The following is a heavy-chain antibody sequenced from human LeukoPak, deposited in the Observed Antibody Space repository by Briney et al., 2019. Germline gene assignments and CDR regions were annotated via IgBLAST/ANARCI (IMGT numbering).Heavy chain of an antibody. V-gene: IGHV3-48*01. J-gene: IGHJ4*02. D-gene: IGHD3-10*01. CDR3: ARYGSGKNYIDPFDF. CDR1: GFSFSRHA. Sequence: PGGSLRLSCAASGFSFSRHAMNWVRQAPGMGLEWISHISGGSDIIEYADSVKGRFTISRDNGRGSLYLQMNSLRVEDTAVYYCARYGSGKNYIDPFDFWGQGTLVAVSS. CDR2: ISGGSDII.